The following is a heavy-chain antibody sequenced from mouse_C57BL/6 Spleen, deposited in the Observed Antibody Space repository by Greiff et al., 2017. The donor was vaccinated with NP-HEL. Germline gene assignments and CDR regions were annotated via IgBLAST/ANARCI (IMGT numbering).Heavy chain of an antibody. V-gene: IGHV1-69*01. CDR3: AIYYGKNAMDY. Sequence: QVQLKQPGAELVMPGASVKLSCKASGYTFTSYWMHWVKQRPGQGLEWIGEIDPSDSYTNYNQKFKGKSTLTVDKSSSTAYMQLSSLTSEDSAVYYCAIYYGKNAMDYWGQGTSVTVSS. D-gene: IGHD1-1*01. J-gene: IGHJ4*01. CDR1: GYTFTSYW. CDR2: IDPSDSYT.